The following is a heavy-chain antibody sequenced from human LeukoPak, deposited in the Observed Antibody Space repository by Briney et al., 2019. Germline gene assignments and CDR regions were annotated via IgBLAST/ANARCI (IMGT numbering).Heavy chain of an antibody. Sequence: GGSLRLFCAASGSTVSSNYMSWVRQAPGKGLEWVSVIYCGGSTYYADSVKGRFTISRHISQNTLYLQMNSLRAEDTAVYYCARVRLGSGWSLFDFWGQGTLVTVSS. J-gene: IGHJ4*02. CDR3: ARVRLGSGWSLFDF. CDR2: IYCGGST. CDR1: GSTVSSNY. V-gene: IGHV3-53*04. D-gene: IGHD6-19*01.